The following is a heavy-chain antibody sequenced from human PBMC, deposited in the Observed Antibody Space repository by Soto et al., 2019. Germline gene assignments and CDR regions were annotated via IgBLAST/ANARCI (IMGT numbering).Heavy chain of an antibody. CDR1: GFTLSGYA. CDR2: ISGNGVGT. CDR3: ARDGIGGTAVRGNLDD. V-gene: IGHV3-64*01. D-gene: IGHD2-15*01. J-gene: IGHJ4*02. Sequence: PGGSLRLSCAASGFTLSGYAMDWVRQAPGKGLEYVSGISGNGVGTYYANSVQGRFTISRDNSKNTVYLQMGSLRPEDTAVYYCARDGIGGTAVRGNLDDWGQGNLVTDSP.